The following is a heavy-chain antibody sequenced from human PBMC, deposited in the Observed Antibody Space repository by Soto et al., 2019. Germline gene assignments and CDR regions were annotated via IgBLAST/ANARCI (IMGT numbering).Heavy chain of an antibody. CDR1: EFTFSDHY. J-gene: IGHJ4*02. D-gene: IGHD5-12*01. V-gene: IGHV3-72*01. Sequence: EVQLVESGGGLVQPGGSLRLSCATSEFTFSDHYIDWVRQAPGKGLEWVGRTRNKANGYTTEYAASVKGRFTISRDDSKNSLSLQMNSLKNEDTAVYYGIIWPRDGYNSWGQGTLVTVSP. CDR2: TRNKANGYTT. CDR3: IIWPRDGYNS.